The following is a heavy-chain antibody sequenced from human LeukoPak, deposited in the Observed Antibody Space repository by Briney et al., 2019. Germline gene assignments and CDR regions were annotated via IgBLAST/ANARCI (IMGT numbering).Heavy chain of an antibody. CDR1: GGSFSDYY. Sequence: PSETLSLTCAVYGGSFSDYYWSWIRQSPGKGLEWIGEINHSRGTNYNPSLKSRVSISVDTSKKQFSLKLSSVTAADTAVYYCARSDVYSHGPRVFDYWGQGTLVTVSS. CDR2: INHSRGT. D-gene: IGHD5-18*01. J-gene: IGHJ4*02. CDR3: ARSDVYSHGPRVFDY. V-gene: IGHV4-34*01.